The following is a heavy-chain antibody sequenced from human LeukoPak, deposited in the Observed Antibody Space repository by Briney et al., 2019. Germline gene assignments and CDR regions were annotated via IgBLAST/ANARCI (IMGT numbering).Heavy chain of an antibody. CDR2: INHNGNVN. CDR1: GFTFSSYW. J-gene: IGHJ4*02. D-gene: IGHD3/OR15-3a*01. CDR3: AKDWLFDY. V-gene: IGHV3-7*03. Sequence: GGSLRLSCAASGFTFSSYWMNWARQAPGKGLEWVASINHNGNVNYYVDSVKGRFTISRDNAKNSLYLQMSNLRAEDTAVYYCAKDWLFDYWGQGTLVTVSS.